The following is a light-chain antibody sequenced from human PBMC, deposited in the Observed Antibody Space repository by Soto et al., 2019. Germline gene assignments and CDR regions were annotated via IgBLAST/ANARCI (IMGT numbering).Light chain of an antibody. Sequence: AIRMTQSPFSLSASIGDRVTITCWASQGISSYLAWYQQKPTNAPKVFIYNACTLEGGVPSRFSGSGSGTDYTLTISSLQPEDFATYYCQQCYSAPLTFGGGTKVDIK. V-gene: IGKV1D-43*01. J-gene: IGKJ4*01. CDR2: NAC. CDR1: QGISSY. CDR3: QQCYSAPLT.